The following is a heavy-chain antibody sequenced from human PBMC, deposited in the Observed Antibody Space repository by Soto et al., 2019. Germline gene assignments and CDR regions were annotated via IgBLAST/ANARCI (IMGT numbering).Heavy chain of an antibody. V-gene: IGHV1-2*04. CDR3: ARGGTIPGIAVAGVDY. D-gene: IGHD6-19*01. J-gene: IGHJ4*02. Sequence: ASVKVSCKASGGTFSSYAISWVRQAPGQGLEWMGWINPNSGGTNYAQKFQGWVTMTRDTSISTAYMELSRLRSDDTAVYYCARGGTIPGIAVAGVDYWGQGTLVTVSS. CDR1: GGTFSSYA. CDR2: INPNSGGT.